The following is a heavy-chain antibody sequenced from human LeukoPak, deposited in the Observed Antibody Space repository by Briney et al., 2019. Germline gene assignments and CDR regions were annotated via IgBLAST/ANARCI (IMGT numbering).Heavy chain of an antibody. Sequence: ASVKVSCKASGYTFTSYGISWVRQAPGQGLEWMGWISAYNGNTNYAQKPQGRVTMTTDTSTSTAYMELRSLRSDDTAVYYCARTSYGYFEGLHDAFDIWGQGTMVTVSS. V-gene: IGHV1-18*01. D-gene: IGHD5-18*01. CDR3: ARTSYGYFEGLHDAFDI. CDR1: GYTFTSYG. CDR2: ISAYNGNT. J-gene: IGHJ3*02.